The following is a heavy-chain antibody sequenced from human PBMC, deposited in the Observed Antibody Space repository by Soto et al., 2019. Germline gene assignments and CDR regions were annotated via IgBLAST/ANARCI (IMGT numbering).Heavy chain of an antibody. V-gene: IGHV3-30*03. Sequence: GGSLRLSCAASGFTFSGYGMHWVRQAPGKGLEWVAVISYNGGKIYYADSVKGRFTISRDNSKNTLYLQMNSLRAEDTAVYYCTRGGVIVVVSAALDLWGQGTLVTVSS. CDR2: ISYNGGKI. CDR3: TRGGVIVVVSAALDL. J-gene: IGHJ5*02. CDR1: GFTFSGYG. D-gene: IGHD2-21*02.